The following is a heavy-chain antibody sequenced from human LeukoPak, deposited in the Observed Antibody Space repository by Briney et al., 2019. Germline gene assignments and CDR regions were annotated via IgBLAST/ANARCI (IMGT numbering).Heavy chain of an antibody. V-gene: IGHV1-2*06. CDR2: INPNSGGT. CDR1: GYTFTGYY. CDR3: AREGHGYSYGSDYYYGMDV. J-gene: IGHJ6*02. Sequence: ASVKVSCKASGYTFTGYYMHWVRQAPGQGLEWMGRINPNSGGTYYAQKFQGRVTMARDTSISTAYMELSRLRSDDTAVYYCAREGHGYSYGSDYYYGMDVWGQGTTVTVSS. D-gene: IGHD5-18*01.